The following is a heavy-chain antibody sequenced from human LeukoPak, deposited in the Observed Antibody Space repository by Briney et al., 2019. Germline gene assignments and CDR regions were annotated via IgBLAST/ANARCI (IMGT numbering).Heavy chain of an antibody. V-gene: IGHV3-21*01. CDR3: ARSFCTSVSCPKGHYYYVMDV. CDR1: GFTFSRYA. CDR2: ISTGGDNT. D-gene: IGHD2-8*02. Sequence: GGSLRLSCAASGFTFSRYAMNWVRQAPEKGLEWVSYISTGGDNTFYADSLKGRFTVSRDNAKNSLFLQMDSLRAEDTAVYYCARSFCTSVSCPKGHYYYVMDVWGQGTTVTVPS. J-gene: IGHJ6*02.